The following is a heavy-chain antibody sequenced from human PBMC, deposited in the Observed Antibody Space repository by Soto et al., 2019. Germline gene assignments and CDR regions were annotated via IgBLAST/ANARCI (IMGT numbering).Heavy chain of an antibody. Sequence: SETLSLTCTVSGVSVSGGVSYWGWFRQHSGKGLEWMGYIYSTGSTYYNPSPQSRVSISSDTSQNQSSLKLLSVTAADTAVYYCAGITTFGVVNYGLDVWGQGTKVTVSS. J-gene: IGHJ6*02. CDR3: AGITTFGVVNYGLDV. CDR1: GVSVSGGVSY. D-gene: IGHD3-3*01. CDR2: IYSTGST. V-gene: IGHV4-31*03.